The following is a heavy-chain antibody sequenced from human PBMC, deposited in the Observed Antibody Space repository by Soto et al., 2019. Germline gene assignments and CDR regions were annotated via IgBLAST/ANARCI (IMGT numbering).Heavy chain of an antibody. J-gene: IGHJ6*02. CDR2: ISYDGSNK. D-gene: IGHD3-9*01. Sequence: QVQLVESGGGVVQPGRSLRLSCAASGFTFSSYGMHWVRQAPGKGLEWVAVISYDGSNKYYADSVKGRFTISRDNSKNTLYLQMNSLRAEDTAVYYCAKDRARYSDWLLMDYYGMDVWGQGTTVTVSS. V-gene: IGHV3-30*18. CDR3: AKDRARYSDWLLMDYYGMDV. CDR1: GFTFSSYG.